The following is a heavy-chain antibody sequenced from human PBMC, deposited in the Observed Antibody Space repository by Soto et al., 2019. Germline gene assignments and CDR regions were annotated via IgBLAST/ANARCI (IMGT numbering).Heavy chain of an antibody. Sequence: KPSETLSLTCTVSGGSISNDRWSWVRQPAGKGLEWIGRIFASGRTNYNPSLQSRVTMSVDTSKNQFSLTMTSLAAADTAVYYCTRGTFETTATFYWGQGIQVTVSS. J-gene: IGHJ4*02. CDR2: IFASGRT. V-gene: IGHV4-4*07. D-gene: IGHD4-17*01. CDR1: GGSISNDR. CDR3: TRGTFETTATFY.